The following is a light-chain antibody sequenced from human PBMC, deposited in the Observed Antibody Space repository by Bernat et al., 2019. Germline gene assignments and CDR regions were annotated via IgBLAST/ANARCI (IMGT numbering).Light chain of an antibody. CDR1: SSNVGNQG. J-gene: IGLJ6*01. CDR2: RNN. Sequence: QAGLTQPPSVSKGLRQTATFTCTGNSSNVGNQGVACLQQHQGHPPKLLSYRNNNRPSGISERFSASRSGNTASLTITGLQPEDGADYYCSAWDRSLSGHVFGSGTKVTVL. V-gene: IGLV10-54*04. CDR3: SAWDRSLSGHV.